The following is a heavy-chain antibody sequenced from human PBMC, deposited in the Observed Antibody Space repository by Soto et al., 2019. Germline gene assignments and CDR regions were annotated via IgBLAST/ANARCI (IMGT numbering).Heavy chain of an antibody. V-gene: IGHV4-31*03. Sequence: PSETLSLTCTVSGASINSGGYYWSWIRQLPGKGLEWIGYIFFSGSTYYNPSLESRVTISLDTSQNLFSLKLTSVTAADTAVYFCASADRWEGLLAYWGRGTLVTVSS. J-gene: IGHJ4*02. CDR2: IFFSGST. CDR1: GASINSGGYY. CDR3: ASADRWEGLLAY. D-gene: IGHD1-26*01.